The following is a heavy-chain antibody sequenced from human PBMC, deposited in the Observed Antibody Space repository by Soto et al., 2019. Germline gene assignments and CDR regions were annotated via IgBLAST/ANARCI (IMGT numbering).Heavy chain of an antibody. CDR2: IIPLFGTT. CDR3: ARARGTSWDNWFDP. J-gene: IGHJ5*02. Sequence: GASVKVSCKASGGTFNTSGISWVRQAPGQGIEWMGGIIPLFGTTNYAQRFKGRVTITADESTNTVHMELSSLRFGDTAIYYCARARGTSWDNWFDPWGQGTLVTVSS. D-gene: IGHD1-26*01. V-gene: IGHV1-69*13. CDR1: GGTFNTSG.